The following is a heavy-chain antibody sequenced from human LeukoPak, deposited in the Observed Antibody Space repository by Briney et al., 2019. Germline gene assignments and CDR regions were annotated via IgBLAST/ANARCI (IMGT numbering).Heavy chain of an antibody. J-gene: IGHJ4*02. CDR1: GFTFSSYG. D-gene: IGHD3-9*01. V-gene: IGHV3-30*18. CDR2: ISYDGSNK. Sequence: TGGSLRLSCAASGFTFSSYGMHWVRQAPGKGLEWVAVISYDGSNKYYADSVKGRFTISRDNSKNSLFLQMNSLRVEDTALYYCSKWGDYDVLTGYYDSDFWGQGTLVTVSA. CDR3: SKWGDYDVLTGYYDSDF.